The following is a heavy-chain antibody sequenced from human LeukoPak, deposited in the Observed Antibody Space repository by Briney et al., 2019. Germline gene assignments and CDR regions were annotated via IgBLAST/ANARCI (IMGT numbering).Heavy chain of an antibody. D-gene: IGHD6-19*01. CDR3: AKDLARVFSSGWYG. CDR2: IISSGSDI. V-gene: IGHV3-21*04. CDR1: GFPFSSYN. Sequence: GGSLRLSCAASGFPFSSYNMNWVRQAPGKGLEWVSSIISSGSDIYYADSVKGRFTISRDNSKNTLYLQMNSLRAEDTAVYYCAKDLARVFSSGWYGWGQGTLVTVSS. J-gene: IGHJ4*02.